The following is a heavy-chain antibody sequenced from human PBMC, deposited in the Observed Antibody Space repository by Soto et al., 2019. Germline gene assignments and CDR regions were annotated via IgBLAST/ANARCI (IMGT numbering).Heavy chain of an antibody. V-gene: IGHV3-66*01. J-gene: IGHJ5*02. D-gene: IGHD1-1*01. Sequence: EVQLVESGGGLVQPGGSLRLSCAVSGFTVNSHYMSWVRQAPGKGLEWVSVIYSGGSTYYADSVKGRFTISRDISKNTLYLKMNSLRAEDSAVYYCAQHDWFDPWGQGTLVTVSS. CDR3: AQHDWFDP. CDR1: GFTVNSHY. CDR2: IYSGGST.